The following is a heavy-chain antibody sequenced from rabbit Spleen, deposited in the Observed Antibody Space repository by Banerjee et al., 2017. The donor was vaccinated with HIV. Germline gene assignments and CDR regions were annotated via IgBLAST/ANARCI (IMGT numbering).Heavy chain of an antibody. J-gene: IGHJ6*01. CDR1: GLDFSSSYW. Sequence: QEQLVESGGGLVKPEGFLKLSCTASGLDFSSSYWICWVRQAPGKGLEWIACIYAGSSGTTYYASGAKGRFTISKTSSTTVTLQMTSLTAADTATYFCARDTATSFSTYGMDLWGPGTLVTVS. D-gene: IGHD1-1*01. CDR2: IYAGSSGTT. V-gene: IGHV1S45*01. CDR3: ARDTATSFSTYGMDL.